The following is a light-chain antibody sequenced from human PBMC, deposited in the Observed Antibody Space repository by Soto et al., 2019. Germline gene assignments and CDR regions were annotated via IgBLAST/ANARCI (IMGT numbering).Light chain of an antibody. CDR3: SSYTSSRTLV. J-gene: IGLJ2*01. CDR1: SSDVGGYNY. V-gene: IGLV2-14*01. Sequence: QSALTQPASVSGSPGQSITISCTGTSSDVGGYNYVSWYQQHPGKAPKLMIYEVSNRPSGVSNRFSGSKSGNTASLTISGLQAGDEADYYCSSYTSSRTLVFGGGTKLTV. CDR2: EVS.